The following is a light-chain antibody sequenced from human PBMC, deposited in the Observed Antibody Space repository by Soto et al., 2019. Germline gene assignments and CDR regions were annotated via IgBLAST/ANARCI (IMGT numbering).Light chain of an antibody. CDR1: QSISSW. V-gene: IGKV1-5*01. J-gene: IGKJ1*01. Sequence: DIQMNQSPSALSASVGDRGTITCRASQSISSWLAWYQQKPGKAPKVLIFDASSLESGVPSRFSGSGSATEFTLTISSLQPDDFATYYCQQYSTYPWTFGQGSKVDIK. CDR2: DAS. CDR3: QQYSTYPWT.